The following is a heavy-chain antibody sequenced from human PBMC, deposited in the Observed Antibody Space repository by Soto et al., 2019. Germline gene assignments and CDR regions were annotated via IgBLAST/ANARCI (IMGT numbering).Heavy chain of an antibody. D-gene: IGHD4-17*01. CDR1: GFTFSDHY. J-gene: IGHJ2*01. CDR3: ARDQGTTVVTRWYFDL. Sequence: EVQLVESGGGLVQPGGSLRLSCAASGFTFSDHYMDWVRQAPGKGLEWVGRTRNKANSYTTEYAASVKGRFTISRDDSKXALYLKMNSVKTEDTAVYYCARDQGTTVVTRWYFDLWGRGTLVTVSS. V-gene: IGHV3-72*01. CDR2: TRNKANSYTT.